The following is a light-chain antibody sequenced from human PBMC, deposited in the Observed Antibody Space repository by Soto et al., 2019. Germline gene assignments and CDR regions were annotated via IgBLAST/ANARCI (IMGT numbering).Light chain of an antibody. V-gene: IGKV3-20*01. CDR3: QQYHSSPRT. J-gene: IGKJ1*01. Sequence: EVVLTQSPGTLSLSPGERATLSCRASQSVRDRYLAWYQQRPGQAPRLLIYDASNRATGISDRFTGSGSGTDFTLTITRLEPEDFAVYYCQQYHSSPRTFGQGTKVDIK. CDR1: QSVRDRY. CDR2: DAS.